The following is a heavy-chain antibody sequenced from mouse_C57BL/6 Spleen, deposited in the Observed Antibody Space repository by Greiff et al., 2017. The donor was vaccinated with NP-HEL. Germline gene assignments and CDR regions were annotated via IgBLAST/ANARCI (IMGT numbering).Heavy chain of an antibody. CDR3: ARGNYYGSSSSGFAY. CDR2: IDPSDSYT. Sequence: QVQLQQPGAELVMPGASVKLSCKASGYTFTSYWMHWVKQRPGQGLEWIGEIDPSDSYTNYNQKFKGKSTLTVDKSSSTPYMQLSSLTSEDSAVYYCARGNYYGSSSSGFAYWGQGTLVTVSA. CDR1: GYTFTSYW. J-gene: IGHJ3*01. V-gene: IGHV1-69*01. D-gene: IGHD1-1*01.